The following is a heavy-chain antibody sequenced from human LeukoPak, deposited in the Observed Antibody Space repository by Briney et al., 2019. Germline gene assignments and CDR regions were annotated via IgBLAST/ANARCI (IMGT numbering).Heavy chain of an antibody. Sequence: GSLRLSCAASGFTFSSYEMNWVRQAPGKGLEWVSYISSSGSTIYYADSVKGRFTISRDNAKNSLYLQMNSLRAEDTAVYYCARDQIQLWSRYYYGMDVWGQGTTVTVSS. CDR3: ARDQIQLWSRYYYGMDV. D-gene: IGHD5-18*01. J-gene: IGHJ6*02. CDR1: GFTFSSYE. CDR2: ISSSGSTI. V-gene: IGHV3-48*03.